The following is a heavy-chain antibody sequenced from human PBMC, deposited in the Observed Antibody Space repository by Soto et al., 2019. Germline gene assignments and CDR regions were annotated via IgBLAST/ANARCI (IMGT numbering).Heavy chain of an antibody. J-gene: IGHJ4*02. CDR3: ARGPPDDDYGDYAHFDY. V-gene: IGHV1-18*01. CDR1: GYTFTSYG. CDR2: ISAYNGNT. D-gene: IGHD4-17*01. Sequence: QVQLVQSGAEVKKPGASVKVSCKASGYTFTSYGISWVRQAPGQGLEWMGWISAYNGNTNYAQKRQGRVTMTTDTSTSTAYMELRSLRSDDTAVYYCARGPPDDDYGDYAHFDYWGQGTLVTVSS.